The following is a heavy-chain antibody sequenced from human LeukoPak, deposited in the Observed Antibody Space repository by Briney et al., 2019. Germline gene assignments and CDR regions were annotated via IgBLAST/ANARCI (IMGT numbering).Heavy chain of an antibody. CDR2: IWYDGSNE. V-gene: IGHV3-33*01. J-gene: IGHJ4*02. CDR3: ARGRYTSSPYFDY. D-gene: IGHD6-6*01. Sequence: PGGSLRLSCAASGFTFSSYDLHWVRQAPGKGLEWVAVIWYDGSNEYYADSVKGRFTISRDNSKNTLYLQMNSLRADDTAVYYSARGRYTSSPYFDYWGQGALVTVSS. CDR1: GFTFSSYD.